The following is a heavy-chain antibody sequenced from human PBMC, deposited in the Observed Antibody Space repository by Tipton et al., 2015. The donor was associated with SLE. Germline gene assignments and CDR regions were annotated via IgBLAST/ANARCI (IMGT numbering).Heavy chain of an antibody. J-gene: IGHJ2*01. CDR2: INHSGST. CDR1: GGSIGSRPYY. CDR3: ASGGILWYFDL. V-gene: IGHV4-34*01. D-gene: IGHD3-10*01. Sequence: TLSLTCFVSGGSIGSRPYYWSWIRQPPGKGLEWIGEINHSGSTNYNPSLKSRVTISVDTSRNQFSLKLSSGTAADTAVYYCASGGILWYFDLWGRGTLVTVSS.